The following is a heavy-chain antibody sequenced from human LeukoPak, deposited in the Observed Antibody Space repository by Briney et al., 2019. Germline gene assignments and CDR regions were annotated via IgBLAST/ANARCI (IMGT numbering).Heavy chain of an antibody. J-gene: IGHJ4*02. CDR3: ARSSYSSWDLGFDY. V-gene: IGHV4-61*01. D-gene: IGHD6-13*01. CDR2: IYYSGST. CDR1: GGSISSGSYY. Sequence: PSQTLSLTCTVSGGSISSGSYYWSWIRQPPGKGLEWIGYIYYSGSTNYNPSLKSRVTISVDTSKNQFSLKLSSVTAADTAVYYCARSSYSSWDLGFDYWGQGTLVTVSS.